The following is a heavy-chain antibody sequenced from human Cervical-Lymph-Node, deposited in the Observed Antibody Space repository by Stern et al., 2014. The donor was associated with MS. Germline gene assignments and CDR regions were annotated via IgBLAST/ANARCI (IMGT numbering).Heavy chain of an antibody. J-gene: IGHJ6*02. CDR2: VYYDGST. CDR1: GGSMKSRSYY. CDR3: ARSQDIVVVSAATVEGYYYFGMDV. Sequence: QLQLQESGPGLVKPSGTLSLTCTVSGGSMKSRSYYWVWIRQPPGKGLEWIGSVYYDGSTYYNPSLTSRVTISEATSKTQFPLQLSSATAADTAVYYCARSQDIVVVSAATVEGYYYFGMDVWGQGTTVTVSS. D-gene: IGHD2-15*01. V-gene: IGHV4-39*01.